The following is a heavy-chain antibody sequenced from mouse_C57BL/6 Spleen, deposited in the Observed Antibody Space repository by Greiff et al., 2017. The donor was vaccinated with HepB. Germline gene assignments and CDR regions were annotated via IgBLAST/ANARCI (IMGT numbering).Heavy chain of an antibody. CDR1: GYAFTNYL. CDR2: INPGSGGT. J-gene: IGHJ2*01. D-gene: IGHD6-2*01. Sequence: QVQLKQSGAELVRPGTSVKVSCKASGYAFTNYLIEWVKQRPGQGLEWIGVINPGSGGTNYNEKFKGKATLTADKSSSTAYMQLSSLTSEDSAVYFCARGGPVSYYFDYWGQGTTLTVSS. V-gene: IGHV1-54*01. CDR3: ARGGPVSYYFDY.